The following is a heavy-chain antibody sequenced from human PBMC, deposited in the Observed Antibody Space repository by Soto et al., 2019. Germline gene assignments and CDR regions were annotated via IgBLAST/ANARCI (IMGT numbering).Heavy chain of an antibody. Sequence: GGSLRLSCAASGFTFDDYAMHWVRQAPGKGLEWVSGISWNSGSIGYADSVKGRFTISRDNAKNSLYLQMNSLRAEDTALYYCAKGLNLVYFDYWGQGTLVTVSS. J-gene: IGHJ4*02. CDR3: AKGLNLVYFDY. CDR1: GFTFDDYA. D-gene: IGHD6-13*01. CDR2: ISWNSGSI. V-gene: IGHV3-9*01.